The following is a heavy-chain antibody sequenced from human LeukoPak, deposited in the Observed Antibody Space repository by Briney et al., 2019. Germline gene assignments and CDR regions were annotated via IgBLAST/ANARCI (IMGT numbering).Heavy chain of an antibody. J-gene: IGHJ4*02. V-gene: IGHV1-18*01. D-gene: IGHD2-2*01. CDR1: GYTFTSYG. CDR3: ARGYCSSTSCLGIYYFDY. CDR2: ISAYNGNT. Sequence: GASVKVSCKASGYTFTSYGISWVRQAPGQGLEWMGWISAYNGNTNYAQKLQGRVTMTTDTSTSTAYMELRSLRSDDTAVYYCARGYCSSTSCLGIYYFDYWGQGTLVTVSS.